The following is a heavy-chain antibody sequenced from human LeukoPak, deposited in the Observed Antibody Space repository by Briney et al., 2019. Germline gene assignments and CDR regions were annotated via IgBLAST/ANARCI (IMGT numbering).Heavy chain of an antibody. V-gene: IGHV4-34*01. Sequence: SETLSLTCAVYGGSFSGYYWSWIRQPPGKGLEWIGEINHSGSTNYNPSLKSRAIISVDTSKNQFSLKLSSVTAADTAVYYCARGDYYNLHDYWGQGTLVTVSS. J-gene: IGHJ4*02. CDR3: ARGDYYNLHDY. D-gene: IGHD1-1*01. CDR1: GGSFSGYY. CDR2: INHSGST.